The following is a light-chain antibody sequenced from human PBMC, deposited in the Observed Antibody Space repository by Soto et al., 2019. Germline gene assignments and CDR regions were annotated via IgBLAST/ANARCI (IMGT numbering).Light chain of an antibody. CDR1: QSVLYSSNNKNF. Sequence: DIVMTQSPDSLAVSLGERATINCKSSQSVLYSSNNKNFLAWYQQKPGQPPKLLFYWASMREGGVPGRFSGSGSGTDFTLTISSLQAEDVAVYYCQQYYSTPLTFGGGTKVEIK. CDR3: QQYYSTPLT. CDR2: WAS. J-gene: IGKJ4*01. V-gene: IGKV4-1*01.